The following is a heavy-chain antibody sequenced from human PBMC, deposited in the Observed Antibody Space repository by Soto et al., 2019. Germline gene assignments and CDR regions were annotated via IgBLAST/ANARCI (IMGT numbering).Heavy chain of an antibody. CDR2: LKTDGSPP. CDR3: ARGGDPDY. Sequence: EVQLVESGGGLVQPGGSLRLSCVASGFTFSNYWMHWVRQAPGEGLMWVSGLKTDGSPPDYADSVKGRFTISRDNAKNTLYLQMSNLRAEDTAVHYCARGGDPDYWGQGTLVTVSS. D-gene: IGHD2-21*02. V-gene: IGHV3-74*01. CDR1: GFTFSNYW. J-gene: IGHJ4*02.